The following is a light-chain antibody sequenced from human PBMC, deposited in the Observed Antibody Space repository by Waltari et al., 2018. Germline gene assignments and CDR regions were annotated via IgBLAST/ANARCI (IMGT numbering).Light chain of an antibody. CDR2: EVS. J-gene: IGLJ2*01. CDR1: SSDVGGYNY. CDR3: SSYTSSSTQV. V-gene: IGLV2-14*01. Sequence: QSALTQPASVSGSPGQAITISCTGTSSDVGGYNYVSWYQQHPGKAPKLMIYEVSNRPSGVANRLAGSKSGNTASRTISGLQAEDEADYYCSSYTSSSTQVFGGVTKLTVL.